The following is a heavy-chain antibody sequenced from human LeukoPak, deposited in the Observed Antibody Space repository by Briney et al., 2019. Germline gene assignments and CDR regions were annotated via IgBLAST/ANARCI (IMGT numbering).Heavy chain of an antibody. CDR1: GFTFSSYG. J-gene: IGHJ4*02. CDR2: ISSSSSYI. CDR3: ARDLGHSSGWEGGYYFDY. V-gene: IGHV3-21*01. D-gene: IGHD6-19*01. Sequence: GGSLRLSCAASGFTFSSYGMHWVRQAPGKGLEWVSSISSSSSYIYYADSVKGRFTISRDNAKNSLYLQMNSLRAEDTAVYYCARDLGHSSGWEGGYYFDYWGQGTLVTVSS.